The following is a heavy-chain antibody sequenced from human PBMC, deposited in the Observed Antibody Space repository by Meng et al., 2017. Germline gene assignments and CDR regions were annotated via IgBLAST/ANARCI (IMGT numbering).Heavy chain of an antibody. Sequence: GESLKISCAASGFTFSSYGMHWVRQAPGKGLEWVAVIWYDGSNKYYADSVKSRFTISRDNSKNTLYLQMNSLRAEDTAVYYCARDLRSYDFWSGYYTPFKNYYYYYGMDVWGQGTMVTVSS. J-gene: IGHJ6*02. D-gene: IGHD3-3*01. CDR1: GFTFSSYG. V-gene: IGHV3-33*01. CDR2: IWYDGSNK. CDR3: ARDLRSYDFWSGYYTPFKNYYYYYGMDV.